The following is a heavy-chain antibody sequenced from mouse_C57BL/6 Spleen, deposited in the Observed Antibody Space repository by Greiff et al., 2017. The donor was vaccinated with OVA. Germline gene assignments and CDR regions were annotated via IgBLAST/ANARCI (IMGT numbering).Heavy chain of an antibody. Sequence: VQLQQSGPGMVKPSQSLSLTCTVTGYSITSGYDWHWIRHFPGNKLEWMGYISYSGSTNYNPSLKSRISITHDTSKNHFFLKLNSVTTEDTSTYYCARAPYDYPSYWYFDVWGTGTTVTVSS. CDR2: ISYSGST. CDR3: ARAPYDYPSYWYFDV. CDR1: GYSITSGYD. J-gene: IGHJ1*03. D-gene: IGHD2-4*01. V-gene: IGHV3-1*01.